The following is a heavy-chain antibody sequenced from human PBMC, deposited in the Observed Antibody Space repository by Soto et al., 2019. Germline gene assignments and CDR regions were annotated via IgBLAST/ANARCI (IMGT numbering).Heavy chain of an antibody. V-gene: IGHV4-30-2*03. D-gene: IGHD3-22*01. CDR2: FYYSGST. CDR1: GGSICSGGYS. Sequence: SETLSLTCAVSGGSICSGGYSWSWIRQPPGQGLEWIGFFYYSGSTHYNPSLKSRLTVSVDTSKNQFSLKLRSVTSADTAVYYCARLGGYYQAFDNWGQGTLVTVSS. J-gene: IGHJ4*02. CDR3: ARLGGYYQAFDN.